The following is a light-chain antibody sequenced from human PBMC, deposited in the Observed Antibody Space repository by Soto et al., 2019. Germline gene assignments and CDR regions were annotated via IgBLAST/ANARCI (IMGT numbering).Light chain of an antibody. CDR1: QSVSSY. J-gene: IGKJ4*01. CDR2: DAS. CDR3: QQRSNWPPT. V-gene: IGKV3-11*01. Sequence: ENLFTQSPAPPSFSPGERATLSCLASQSVSSYLAWYQQKPGQAPRLLIYDASNRATGIPARFSGSGSGTDFTLTISSLEPEDFAVYYCQQRSNWPPTFGGGTKVDIK.